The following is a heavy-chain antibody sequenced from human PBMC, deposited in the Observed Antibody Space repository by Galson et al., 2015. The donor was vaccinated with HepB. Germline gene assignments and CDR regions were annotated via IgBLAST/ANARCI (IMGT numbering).Heavy chain of an antibody. Sequence: SLRLSCAASGFTFSSYAMHWVRQAPGKGLEWVAVISYDGSNKYYADSVKGRFTISRDNSKNTLYLQMNGLRAEDTAVYYCARELGWFYYDYWGQGTLVTVSS. CDR3: ARELGWFYYDY. CDR1: GFTFSSYA. D-gene: IGHD3-3*01. CDR2: ISYDGSNK. J-gene: IGHJ4*02. V-gene: IGHV3-30-3*01.